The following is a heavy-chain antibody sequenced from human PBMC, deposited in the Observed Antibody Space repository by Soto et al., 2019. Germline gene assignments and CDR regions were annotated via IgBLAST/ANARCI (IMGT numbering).Heavy chain of an antibody. J-gene: IGHJ6*02. CDR2: IFSNDEK. D-gene: IGHD4-17*01. CDR3: ARIRRMTTVNYYYYGMDV. Sequence: QVTLKESGPVLVKPTETLTLTCTVSGFSLSNARMGVSWIRQPPGKALEWLAHIFSNDEKSYSTSLKSRLTIATDTSTIQVVLTMTNMDPVDTATYYCARIRRMTTVNYYYYGMDVWGQGTTVTVSS. V-gene: IGHV2-26*01. CDR1: GFSLSNARMG.